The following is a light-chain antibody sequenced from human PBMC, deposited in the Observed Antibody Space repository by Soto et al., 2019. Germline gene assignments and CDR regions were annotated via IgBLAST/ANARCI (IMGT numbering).Light chain of an antibody. CDR1: QSISSY. J-gene: IGKJ1*01. Sequence: DIHVTQSPSSLSASVRDRVTITFRASQSISSYLNWYQQKPGKAPKLLIYAASSLQSGVPSRSSGSGSGTDFTLTISSLQPEDFATYYCQQSYSTPRTFGQGTKVDIK. CDR2: AAS. V-gene: IGKV1-39*01. CDR3: QQSYSTPRT.